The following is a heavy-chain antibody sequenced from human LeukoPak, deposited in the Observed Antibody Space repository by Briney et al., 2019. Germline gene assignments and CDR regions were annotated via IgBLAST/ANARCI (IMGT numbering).Heavy chain of an antibody. Sequence: TGGSLRLSCVASGLILSGYGMHWVRQAPGKGLEWVAFIRYDGSNKFYADSLKGRFTISRDNSKNTVYLQMNSLRGEDTAVYYCAKVGSGWHGVDYWGQGTLVTVSP. J-gene: IGHJ4*02. CDR2: IRYDGSNK. V-gene: IGHV3-30*02. CDR1: GLILSGYG. D-gene: IGHD6-19*01. CDR3: AKVGSGWHGVDY.